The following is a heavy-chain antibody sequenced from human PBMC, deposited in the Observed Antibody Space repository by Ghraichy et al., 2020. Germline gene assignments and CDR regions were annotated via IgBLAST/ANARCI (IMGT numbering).Heavy chain of an antibody. J-gene: IGHJ4*02. V-gene: IGHV3-23*01. CDR1: GFTFSSYA. Sequence: GESLNISCAASGFTFSSYAMSWVRQAPGKELEWVSAISGSGGSTYYADSVKGRFTISRDNSKNTLYLQMNSLRAEDTAVYYCATLYDYVWGSYLGYFDYWGQGTLVTVSS. D-gene: IGHD3-16*02. CDR3: ATLYDYVWGSYLGYFDY. CDR2: ISGSGGST.